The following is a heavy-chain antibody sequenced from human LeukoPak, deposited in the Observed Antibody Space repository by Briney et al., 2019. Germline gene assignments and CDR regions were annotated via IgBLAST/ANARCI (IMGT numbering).Heavy chain of an antibody. J-gene: IGHJ3*02. D-gene: IGHD4-17*01. V-gene: IGHV3-53*01. CDR1: GFTVSSNY. CDR3: ARDDTYGAFDI. Sequence: HPGGSLRLSCAASGFTVSSNYMSWVRQAPGKGLEWVSVIYSGGSTYYADSVKGRFTISRGNSKNTLYLQMNSLRAEDTAVHYCARDDTYGAFDIWGQGTMVTVSS. CDR2: IYSGGST.